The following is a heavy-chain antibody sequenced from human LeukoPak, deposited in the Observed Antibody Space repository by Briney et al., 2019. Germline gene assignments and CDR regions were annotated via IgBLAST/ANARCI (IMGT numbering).Heavy chain of an antibody. CDR1: GYTFTSYD. V-gene: IGHV1-8*01. J-gene: IGHJ6*03. Sequence: ASVKVSCKASGYTFTSYDINWVRQATGQGLEWMGWMNPNSGNTGYAQKFQGRVTMTRNTSTSTAYMELSSLRSEDTAVYYGARGYSDCSSTSCRLTAFRRGRHLYYMDVWGKGTTVTVSS. CDR2: MNPNSGNT. D-gene: IGHD2-2*01. CDR3: ARGYSDCSSTSCRLTAFRRGRHLYYMDV.